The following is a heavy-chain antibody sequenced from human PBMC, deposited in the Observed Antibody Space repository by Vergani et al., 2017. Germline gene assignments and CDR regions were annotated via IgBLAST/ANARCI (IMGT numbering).Heavy chain of an antibody. V-gene: IGHV1-69*01. CDR3: ASGPVVVAWFYYYXMDV. Sequence: QVQLVQSGAEVKKPGSSVKVSCKASGGTFSSYAISWVRQAPGQGLEWMGGIIPIFGTANYAQKFQGRVTITADESTSTAYMELSSLRSEDTAVYYCASGPVVVAWFYYYXMDVWGKGTTVTVSS. CDR2: IIPIFGTA. J-gene: IGHJ6*03. D-gene: IGHD2-15*01. CDR1: GGTFSSYA.